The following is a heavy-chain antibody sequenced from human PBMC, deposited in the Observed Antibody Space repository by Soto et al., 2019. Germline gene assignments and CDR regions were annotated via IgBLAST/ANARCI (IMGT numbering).Heavy chain of an antibody. CDR3: ARGKWDLLVNRPDTFDI. J-gene: IGHJ3*02. CDR2: IIPIFDTS. D-gene: IGHD1-26*01. V-gene: IGHV1-69*01. Sequence: QVQLMQSGAEVRKPGSSVKVSCKTSGGSFSNYGISWVRQAPGHGLEWIGGIIPIFDTSYSAQKFQGRVTFTADESTSTAHMQLSSLRSEDTATYFGARGKWDLLVNRPDTFDIWGQGTTVTVSS. CDR1: GGSFSNYG.